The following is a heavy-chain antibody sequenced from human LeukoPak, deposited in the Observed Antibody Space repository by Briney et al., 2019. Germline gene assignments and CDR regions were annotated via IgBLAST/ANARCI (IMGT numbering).Heavy chain of an antibody. CDR2: IYYSGST. J-gene: IGHJ4*02. Sequence: SETLSLTCTVSGYSISSGYYWGWIRQPPGKGLEWIGSIYYSGSTNYNPSLKSRVTISVDTSKNQFSLKLSSVTAADTAVYYCASMDSSGWWGPLWGQGTLVTVSS. CDR3: ASMDSSGWWGPL. D-gene: IGHD6-19*01. CDR1: GYSISSGYY. V-gene: IGHV4-38-2*02.